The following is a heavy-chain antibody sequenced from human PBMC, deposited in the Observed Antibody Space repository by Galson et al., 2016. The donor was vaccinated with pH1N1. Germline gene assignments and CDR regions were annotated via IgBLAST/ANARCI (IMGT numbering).Heavy chain of an antibody. D-gene: IGHD7-27*01. CDR2: IYSGGDT. Sequence: LRLSCAASGVTVSNHYMSWVRQAPGKGLEWVSCIYSGGDTYYADSVKGRFTVSRDSSKSTVYLQMNSLRAEDTAVYYCARDTGAWGQGTLVTVAS. CDR3: ARDTGA. V-gene: IGHV3-53*01. J-gene: IGHJ5*02. CDR1: GVTVSNHY.